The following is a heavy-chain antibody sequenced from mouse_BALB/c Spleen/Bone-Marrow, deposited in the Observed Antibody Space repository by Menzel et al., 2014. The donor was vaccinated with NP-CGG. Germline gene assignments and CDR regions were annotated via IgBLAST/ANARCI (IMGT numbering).Heavy chain of an antibody. CDR3: TFLVKEDFAY. D-gene: IGHD2-10*02. CDR2: VYPGNSDT. Sequence: EVQLQQSGTVLARPGASVKMSCKASGYSFTSYWMHWVKQRPGQGLEWIGAVYPGNSDTTYNQKLKGKAKLTAVTSASTAYMGLSSLTNEDSAVYYCTFLVKEDFAYWGQGTLVTVSA. J-gene: IGHJ3*01. CDR1: GYSFTSYW. V-gene: IGHV1-5*01.